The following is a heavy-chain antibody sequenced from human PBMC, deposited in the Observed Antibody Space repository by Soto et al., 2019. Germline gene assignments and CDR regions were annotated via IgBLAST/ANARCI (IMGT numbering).Heavy chain of an antibody. CDR1: GYTFTSYY. CDR2: INPSGGST. Sequence: QVQLVQSGAEVKKPGASVKVSCKASGYTFTSYYMHWVRQAPGQGLEWMGIINPSGGSTTYAQKCKGRVTMARDTSTSTVYMERSSLRSEDTAVFYCALAAGIIYWGQGTLVTVSS. CDR3: ALAAGIIY. V-gene: IGHV1-46*01. D-gene: IGHD6-13*01. J-gene: IGHJ4*02.